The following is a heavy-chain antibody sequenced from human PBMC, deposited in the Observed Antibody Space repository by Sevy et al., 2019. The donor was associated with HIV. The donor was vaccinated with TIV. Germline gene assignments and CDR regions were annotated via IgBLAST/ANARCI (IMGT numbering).Heavy chain of an antibody. CDR1: GYTFTSYW. V-gene: IGHV5-51*01. Sequence: GESLKISCKGSGYTFTSYWIGWVRQMPGKGLEWMGIIYPGDSDIRYSPSFQGQVTISADKSINTAFLQWSSLKASDTAIYYCTRCRGDCYNEFDYRGQGTLVTVSS. D-gene: IGHD2-21*01. CDR3: TRCRGDCYNEFDY. CDR2: IYPGDSDI. J-gene: IGHJ4*02.